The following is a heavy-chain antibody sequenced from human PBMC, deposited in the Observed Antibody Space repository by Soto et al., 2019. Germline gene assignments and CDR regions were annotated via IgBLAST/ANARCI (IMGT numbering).Heavy chain of an antibody. Sequence: LGCAASRDRVIRSGRHCVRQTHGEGLEWVAVISYDGSNKYYADSVKGRFTISRDNSKNTLYLQMNSLRAEETAVYYCAKEFSDYYDSRGGVSGMAGRVHGTTVTVSS. D-gene: IGHD3-22*01. CDR2: ISYDGSNK. V-gene: IGHV3-30*18. J-gene: IGHJ6*02. CDR3: AKEFSDYYDSRGGVSGMAG. CDR1: RDRVIRSG.